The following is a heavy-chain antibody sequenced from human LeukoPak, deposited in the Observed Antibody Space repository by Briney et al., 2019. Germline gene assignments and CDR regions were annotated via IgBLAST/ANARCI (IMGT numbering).Heavy chain of an antibody. CDR2: IYYSGST. J-gene: IGHJ4*02. D-gene: IGHD3-3*01. Sequence: PSEALSLTCTVSGGSISSYYWSWIRQPPGKGLEWIGYIYYSGSTNYNPSLKSRVTISVDTSKNQFSLKLSSVTAADTAVYYCARGRNYDFWSGYSFDYWGQGTLVTVSS. CDR3: ARGRNYDFWSGYSFDY. CDR1: GGSISSYY. V-gene: IGHV4-59*12.